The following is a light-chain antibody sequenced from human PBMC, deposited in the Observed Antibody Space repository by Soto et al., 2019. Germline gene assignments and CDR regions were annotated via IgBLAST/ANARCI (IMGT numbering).Light chain of an antibody. Sequence: DIQLTQSPSFLSASIGDRVTITCRASQNINNWIAWYQQKPGKAPKFLIYDASTLESGVPSRFSGSGFGTEFSLTISSLQPDDFGSYYCQHMRTFGQGTKVDI. V-gene: IGKV1-5*01. J-gene: IGKJ1*01. CDR3: QHMRT. CDR2: DAS. CDR1: QNINNW.